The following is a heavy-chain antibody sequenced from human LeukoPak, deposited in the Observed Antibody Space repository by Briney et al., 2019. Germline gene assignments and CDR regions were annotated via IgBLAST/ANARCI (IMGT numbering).Heavy chain of an antibody. CDR1: GGTFSSYA. V-gene: IGHV1-69*05. Sequence: GASVKVSCKASGGTFSSYAISWVRQAPGQGLEWMGGIIPIFGTANYAQKFQGRVTITTDESTSTAYMELSSLRSEDTAVYYCATNSGSYSTPFDYWGQGTLVTVSS. CDR2: IIPIFGTA. CDR3: ATNSGSYSTPFDY. J-gene: IGHJ4*02. D-gene: IGHD1-26*01.